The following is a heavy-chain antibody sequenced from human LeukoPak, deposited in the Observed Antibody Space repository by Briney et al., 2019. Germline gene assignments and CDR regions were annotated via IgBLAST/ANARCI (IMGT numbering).Heavy chain of an antibody. J-gene: IGHJ4*02. CDR1: GGSFSGYY. Sequence: PSETLSLTCAVYGGSFSGYYWSWIRQPPGKGLEWIGEINHSGSTNYNPSLKSRVTISVDTSKNQFSLKLSSVTAADTAVYYFARGRGLHRWGQGTLVTVSS. CDR3: ARGRGLHR. V-gene: IGHV4-34*01. CDR2: INHSGST. D-gene: IGHD3-10*01.